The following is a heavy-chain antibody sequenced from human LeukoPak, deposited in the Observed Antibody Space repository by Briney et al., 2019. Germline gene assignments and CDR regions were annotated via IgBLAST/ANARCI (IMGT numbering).Heavy chain of an antibody. CDR2: ISSSSSTI. D-gene: IGHD3-16*01. CDR3: ARAPYDYVWGSYMAPFDY. Sequence: PGGSLRLSCAASGSTFSSYSMNWVRQAPGQVLEGVSYISSSSSTIYYADSVKGGFTISRDNAKNSLYLQMNSLRAEDTAVYYCARAPYDYVWGSYMAPFDYWGQGTLVTVSS. J-gene: IGHJ4*02. CDR1: GSTFSSYS. V-gene: IGHV3-48*04.